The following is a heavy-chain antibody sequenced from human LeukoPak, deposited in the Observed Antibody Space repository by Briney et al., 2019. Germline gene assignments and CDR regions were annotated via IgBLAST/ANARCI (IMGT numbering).Heavy chain of an antibody. CDR3: ASLDMSEIS. CDR2: INADGGTK. D-gene: IGHD2-15*01. V-gene: IGHV3-64*01. CDR1: GFSFSNSW. Sequence: GSLRLSCAGSGFSFSNSWLHWVRQASGEGLEYVSSINADGGTKYYANSVKGRFTISRDNSKNTLYLQMGNVRPDDMAVYYCASLDMSEISWGQGTLVTVSS. J-gene: IGHJ5*02.